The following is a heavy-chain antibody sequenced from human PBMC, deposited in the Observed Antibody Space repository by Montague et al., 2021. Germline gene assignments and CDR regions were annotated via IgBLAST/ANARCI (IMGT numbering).Heavy chain of an antibody. CDR2: ISASSDNI. D-gene: IGHD2-15*01. CDR1: GLTFDNCA. Sequence: SLRLSCAVSGLTFDNCAMTWVRQAPGKGLERVSGISASSDNIYYADSVKGRVTISRDNSKNTLYLQMRDLRAEDTAVYYCARDRRGGTYFDYWGQGTLVTVSS. V-gene: IGHV3-23*01. J-gene: IGHJ4*02. CDR3: ARDRRGGTYFDY.